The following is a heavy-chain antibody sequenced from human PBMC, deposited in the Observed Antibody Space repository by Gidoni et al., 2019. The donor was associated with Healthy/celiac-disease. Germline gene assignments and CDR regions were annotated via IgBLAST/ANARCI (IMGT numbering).Heavy chain of an antibody. D-gene: IGHD3-10*01. CDR2: IIPIFGTA. J-gene: IGHJ4*02. V-gene: IGHV1-69*01. CDR3: ARDLVKILWFGELGY. CDR1: GGTFRSYA. Sequence: QVQLVQSGAEVKKPGSSVKVSCKASGGTFRSYAISWVRQAPGQGLEWMGGIIPIFGTANYAQKFQGRVTITADESTSTAYMELSSLRSEDTAVYYCARDLVKILWFGELGYWGQGTLVTVSS.